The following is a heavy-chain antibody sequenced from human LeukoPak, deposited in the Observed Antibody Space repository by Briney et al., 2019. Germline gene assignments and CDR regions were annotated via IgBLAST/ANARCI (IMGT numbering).Heavy chain of an antibody. Sequence: GGSLRLSCAASGFTFSSYAMHWVRQAPGKGLEWVAVISYDGSNKYYADSVKGQFTISRDNSKNTLYLQMNSLRAEDTAVYYCAKNVDTLPRDAFDIWGQGTMVTVSS. CDR1: GFTFSSYA. D-gene: IGHD5-18*01. V-gene: IGHV3-30-3*02. CDR3: AKNVDTLPRDAFDI. J-gene: IGHJ3*02. CDR2: ISYDGSNK.